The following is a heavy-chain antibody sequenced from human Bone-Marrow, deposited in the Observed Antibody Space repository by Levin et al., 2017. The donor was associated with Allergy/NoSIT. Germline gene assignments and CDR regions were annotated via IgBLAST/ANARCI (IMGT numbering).Heavy chain of an antibody. CDR2: ISSSSSTI. J-gene: IGHJ4*02. D-gene: IGHD2-15*01. V-gene: IGHV3-48*02. CDR1: GFTFSSYS. Sequence: GGSLRLSCAASGFTFSSYSMNWVRQAPGKGLEWVSYISSSSSTIYYADSVKGRFTISRDNAKNSLYLQMNSLRDEDTAVYYCARDDRVGYCSGGSCDKVGGYWGQGTLVTVSS. CDR3: ARDDRVGYCSGGSCDKVGGY.